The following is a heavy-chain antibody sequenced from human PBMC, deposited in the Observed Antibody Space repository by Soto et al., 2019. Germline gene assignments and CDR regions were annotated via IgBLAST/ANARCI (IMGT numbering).Heavy chain of an antibody. CDR3: AHRATMTIFGLIIDNGIWFDP. Sequence: QINLIESGPTLVKPTQTLTLTRTFSGFSLSTSGAAVGWVRQPPGRALEWLALIYWDGDKRYNASLGNRLTITKDTSMNQVVLTVTNVDPADTATYYCAHRATMTIFGLIIDNGIWFDPWGQGTRVIVSS. V-gene: IGHV2-5*02. CDR2: IYWDGDK. CDR1: GFSLSTSGAA. J-gene: IGHJ5*02. D-gene: IGHD3-3*01.